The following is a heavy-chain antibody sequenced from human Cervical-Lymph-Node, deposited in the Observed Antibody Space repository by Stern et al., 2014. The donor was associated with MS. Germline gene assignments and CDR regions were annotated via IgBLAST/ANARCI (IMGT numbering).Heavy chain of an antibody. CDR1: GGTISNYI. V-gene: IGHV1-69*01. CDR2: IIPMFGIA. Sequence: VQLVQSGAEVEKPGSSVKVSCKASGGTISNYIIGWVRQAPGQGLEWMGGIIPMFGIANYAEKFQDRVTITADESTSTAYMDLSSLRSEDTAVYYCARATSDYIWGTYRFLDSWGQGTLVIVSS. CDR3: ARATSDYIWGTYRFLDS. D-gene: IGHD3-16*02. J-gene: IGHJ4*02.